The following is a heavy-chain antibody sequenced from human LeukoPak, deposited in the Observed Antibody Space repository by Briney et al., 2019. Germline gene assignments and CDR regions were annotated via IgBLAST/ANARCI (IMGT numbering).Heavy chain of an antibody. Sequence: PGGSLRLSCAATGFTFSSYWMHWVRQAPGKGLEWVSYISSSGSTIYYADSVKGRFTISRDNAKNSLYLQMNSLRAEDTAVYFCAKVDSRGGFSAFRPPDYWGQGTLVTVSS. CDR3: AKVDSRGGFSAFRPPDY. V-gene: IGHV3-48*04. CDR2: ISSSGSTI. D-gene: IGHD5-12*01. CDR1: GFTFSSYW. J-gene: IGHJ4*02.